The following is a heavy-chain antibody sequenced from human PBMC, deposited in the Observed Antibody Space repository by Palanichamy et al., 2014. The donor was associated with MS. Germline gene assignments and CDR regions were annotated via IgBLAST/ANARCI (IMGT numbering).Heavy chain of an antibody. Sequence: QVQLVESGGGVVQPGRSLRLSCAASGFIFSTYGMSWIRQAPGKGLEWVAVVSHDGGTKIYADSVRGRFTISRDNSKNTLFLEMNSLGPEDTAVYYCVKETIPLAGLNYFEYWGQGILVTVSS. J-gene: IGHJ4*02. V-gene: IGHV3-30*18. D-gene: IGHD6-19*01. CDR1: GFIFSTYG. CDR3: VKETIPLAGLNYFEY. CDR2: VSHDGGTK.